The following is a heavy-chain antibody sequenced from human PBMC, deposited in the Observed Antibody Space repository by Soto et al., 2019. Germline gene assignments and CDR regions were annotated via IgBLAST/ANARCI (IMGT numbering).Heavy chain of an antibody. CDR2: IVVGSGNT. CDR1: GFTFTSSA. CDR3: AAGDGQQEYYYYYYGMDV. Sequence: ASVKVSCKASGFTFTSSAVQWVRQARGQRLEWIGWIVVGSGNTNYAQKFQERVTITRDMSTSTAYMELSSLRSEDTAVYYCAAGDGQQEYYYYYYGMDVWGQGTTVTVSS. V-gene: IGHV1-58*01. J-gene: IGHJ6*02. D-gene: IGHD6-13*01.